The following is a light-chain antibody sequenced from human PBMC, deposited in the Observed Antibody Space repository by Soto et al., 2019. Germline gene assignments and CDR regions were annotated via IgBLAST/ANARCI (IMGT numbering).Light chain of an antibody. Sequence: EIVMTQSPATLSVSPGEGATLSCKASQNVYNNLAWYQQRPGQPPRLLIYDASTRATGISARFSGSGYGTRFTLTISSLQSEDFAVYFCQQCRNGPLLFGGGTKGDIK. CDR1: QNVYNN. V-gene: IGKV3-15*01. CDR2: DAS. CDR3: QQCRNGPLL. J-gene: IGKJ4*01.